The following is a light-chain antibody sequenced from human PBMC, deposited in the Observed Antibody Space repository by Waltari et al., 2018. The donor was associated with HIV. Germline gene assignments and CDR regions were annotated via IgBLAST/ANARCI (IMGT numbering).Light chain of an antibody. J-gene: IGLJ1*01. Sequence: SSELTQPPSVSVSPGQPDIITCSGAASPKPYTHWFQQKAGQAPVVVIHKNTERPSWIPERFSASRSGTTVTLTITGVQTDDEADYYCLSADSSGTYVFGPGTTVTVL. CDR1: ASPKPY. CDR3: LSADSSGTYV. V-gene: IGLV3-25*03. CDR2: KNT.